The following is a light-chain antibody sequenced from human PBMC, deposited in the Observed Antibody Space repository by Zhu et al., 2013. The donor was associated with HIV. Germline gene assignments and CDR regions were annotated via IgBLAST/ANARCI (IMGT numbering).Light chain of an antibody. CDR2: GAS. Sequence: EVVMTQSPATLSVSPGEGATLSCRASQSVGSSVAWYQQKPGQAPSLLIYGASTRATGIPARFSGSGSGTEFTLTINSLQSEDFATYYCQHYNSAPLSFGGGTTVDIK. CDR3: QHYNSAPLS. CDR1: QSVGSS. V-gene: IGKV3-15*01. J-gene: IGKJ4*01.